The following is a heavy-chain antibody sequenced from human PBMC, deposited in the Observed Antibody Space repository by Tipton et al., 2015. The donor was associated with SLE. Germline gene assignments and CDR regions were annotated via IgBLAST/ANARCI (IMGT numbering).Heavy chain of an antibody. CDR1: GFTFSGYT. V-gene: IGHV3-7*01. Sequence: SLRLSCAASGFTFSGYTMSWVRQAPGKGLEWVASTKEDGSEKYYVDSVKGRFTISRDNAKNALYLQMNSLRAADTAVYYCARGGDIGYCSGDSCYYRDYFDSWGQGTLVTVSS. J-gene: IGHJ4*02. D-gene: IGHD2-15*01. CDR3: ARGGDIGYCSGDSCYYRDYFDS. CDR2: TKEDGSEK.